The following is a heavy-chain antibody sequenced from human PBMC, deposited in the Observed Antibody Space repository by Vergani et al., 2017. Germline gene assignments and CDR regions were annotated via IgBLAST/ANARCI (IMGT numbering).Heavy chain of an antibody. CDR2: IDPSDSYT. Sequence: EVQLVQSGAEVKKPGESLRISCKGSGYSFTSYWISWVRQMPGEGLEWMGRIDPSDSYTNYRPSFQGHVTISADKAISTACLQWSSLKASDTAMYYCARHPYGDYDTYFDYWGQGTLVTVSS. CDR3: ARHPYGDYDTYFDY. CDR1: GYSFTSYW. J-gene: IGHJ4*02. V-gene: IGHV5-10-1*03. D-gene: IGHD4-17*01.